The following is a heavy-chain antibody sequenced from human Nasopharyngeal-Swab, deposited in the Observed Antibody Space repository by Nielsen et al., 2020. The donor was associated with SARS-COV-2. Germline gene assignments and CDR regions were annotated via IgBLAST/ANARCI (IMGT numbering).Heavy chain of an antibody. CDR3: AKAWTAAGLSFYYYMDV. V-gene: IGHV3-23*01. Sequence: VRQMPGKGLEWVSTLSGTGESTYYADSVTGRFAISRDNSSNTLYLQMHGLRAEDTAIYFCAKAWTAAGLSFYYYMDVWGKGTTVTVSS. J-gene: IGHJ6*03. D-gene: IGHD6-13*01. CDR2: LSGTGEST.